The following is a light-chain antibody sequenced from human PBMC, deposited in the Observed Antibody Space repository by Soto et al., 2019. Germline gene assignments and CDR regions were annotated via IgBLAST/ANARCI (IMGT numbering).Light chain of an antibody. CDR3: HQYNSWPPGT. V-gene: IGKV3-15*01. CDR1: QSISRS. J-gene: IGKJ2*01. Sequence: EIVLTQSPATLSLSPGERATLSCRASQSISRSLAWYQQKPGQAPRLLISDASTRATGIPAMFSGSGSGTEFTLTISSLHSEDFALYYCHQYNSWPPGTFGQGTK. CDR2: DAS.